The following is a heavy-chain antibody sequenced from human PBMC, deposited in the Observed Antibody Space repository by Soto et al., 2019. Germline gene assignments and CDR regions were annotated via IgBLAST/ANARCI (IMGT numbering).Heavy chain of an antibody. J-gene: IGHJ6*02. V-gene: IGHV4-30-4*01. CDR3: ASNKDRNYYYDGMDV. Sequence: QVQLQESGPGLVKPSQTLSLTCTVSGGSISSGDYYWSWIRQPPGKGLEWIGYIYYSGSTYYNPSLKRRVTIQVDTSKSQVSLKLSSVTAADTDVYYCASNKDRNYYYDGMDVWGQGTTVTVSS. CDR2: IYYSGST. CDR1: GGSISSGDYY.